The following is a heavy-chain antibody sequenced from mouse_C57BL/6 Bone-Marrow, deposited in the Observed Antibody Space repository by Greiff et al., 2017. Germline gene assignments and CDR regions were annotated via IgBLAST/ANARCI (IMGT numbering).Heavy chain of an antibody. CDR1: GYTFTNYW. V-gene: IGHV1-63*01. CDR2: IYPGGGYT. D-gene: IGHD2-3*01. J-gene: IGHJ4*01. Sequence: QVQLQQSGAELVRPGTSVKMSCKASGYTFTNYWIGWAKQRPGHGLEWIGDIYPGGGYTNYNAKFKGKATLTADKSSSTAYMQVSSLTSEDSAIYYCARGDDGYPYYYAMDYWGQGTSVTVSS. CDR3: ARGDDGYPYYYAMDY.